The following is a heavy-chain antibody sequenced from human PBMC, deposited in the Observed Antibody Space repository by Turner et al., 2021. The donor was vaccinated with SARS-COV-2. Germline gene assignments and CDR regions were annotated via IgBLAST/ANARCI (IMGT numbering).Heavy chain of an antibody. V-gene: IGHV3-7*03. Sequence: EVQLVESGGGLVQPGGSLRLSCAASGFTCSNYWMSWVRQAPGKGLEWVANIKEDGSEKYYVDSVKGRFTISRDNAKNSLYLQMNSLRAEDTAVYYCARSSVDSGYEDDYYYYYGMDVWGQGTTVTVSS. D-gene: IGHD5-12*01. CDR1: GFTCSNYW. J-gene: IGHJ6*02. CDR3: ARSSVDSGYEDDYYYYYGMDV. CDR2: IKEDGSEK.